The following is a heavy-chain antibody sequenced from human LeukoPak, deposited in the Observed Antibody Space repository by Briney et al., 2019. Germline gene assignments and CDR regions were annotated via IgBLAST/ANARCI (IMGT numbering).Heavy chain of an antibody. Sequence: ASVKVSCKASGYTFTSYGFSWVRQAPGQGLEWMGWISAYNGNTNYAQKLQGRVTMTTDTSTSTAYMELRSLRSDDTAVYYCVTAAGTYFDYWGQGTLVTVSS. V-gene: IGHV1-18*04. CDR1: GYTFTSYG. CDR3: VTAAGTYFDY. J-gene: IGHJ4*02. D-gene: IGHD6-19*01. CDR2: ISAYNGNT.